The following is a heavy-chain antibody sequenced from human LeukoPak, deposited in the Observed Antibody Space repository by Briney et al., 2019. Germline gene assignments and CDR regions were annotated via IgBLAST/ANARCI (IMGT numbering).Heavy chain of an antibody. J-gene: IGHJ3*02. CDR1: GGSISSYY. Sequence: SETLSLTCIVSGGSISSYYWSWIRQPPGKGLEWIGYIYYRGSTNYNASLKSRVTISVDTSKNQFSLKLSSVTAADTAVYYCARRIAAADAFDIWGQGTMVTVSS. CDR3: ARRIAAADAFDI. V-gene: IGHV4-59*08. D-gene: IGHD6-13*01. CDR2: IYYRGST.